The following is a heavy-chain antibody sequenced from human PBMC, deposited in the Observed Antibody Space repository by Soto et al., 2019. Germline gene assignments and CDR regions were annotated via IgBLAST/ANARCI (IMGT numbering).Heavy chain of an antibody. Sequence: EVQLVESGGGLVQPGGSLRLSCAASGFTFSSYDMHWVRQATGKGLELVSAIGTAGDTYYPGSVKGRVTISRENSKNSLYLQMNRLRAGDTAVYYCARGTYGSGSPIAPYYFDYWGQGPLVTVSS. V-gene: IGHV3-13*01. CDR2: IGTAGDT. J-gene: IGHJ4*02. CDR1: GFTFSSYD. D-gene: IGHD3-10*01. CDR3: ARGTYGSGSPIAPYYFDY.